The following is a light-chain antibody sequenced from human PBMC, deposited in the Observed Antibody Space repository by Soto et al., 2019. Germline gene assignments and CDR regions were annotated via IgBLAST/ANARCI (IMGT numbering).Light chain of an antibody. Sequence: DIVMTQSPDSLAVSLGERATINCKSSQSVLHSSNNKNYLAWYQQKPGQPPKLLIYWASTRESGVPDRFSGSGSGTDFTLTISSLQTEDVAVYYCQQYYSFPWTFGQGNKVEIK. CDR3: QQYYSFPWT. CDR2: WAS. V-gene: IGKV4-1*01. CDR1: QSVLHSSNNKNY. J-gene: IGKJ1*01.